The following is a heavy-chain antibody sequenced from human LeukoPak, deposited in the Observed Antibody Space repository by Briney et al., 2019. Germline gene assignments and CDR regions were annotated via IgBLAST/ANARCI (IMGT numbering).Heavy chain of an antibody. V-gene: IGHV3-21*01. D-gene: IGHD6-19*01. Sequence: GGSLRLSCAAAGFTFSSYSMNWVRQAPGKGLEGVSAISSSSSYIYYADSVKGRFTISRDNAKNSLYLQMNSLRAEDTAVYYCARDSIRAVAGTFDYWGQGTLVTVSS. CDR3: ARDSIRAVAGTFDY. CDR2: ISSSSSYI. CDR1: GFTFSSYS. J-gene: IGHJ4*02.